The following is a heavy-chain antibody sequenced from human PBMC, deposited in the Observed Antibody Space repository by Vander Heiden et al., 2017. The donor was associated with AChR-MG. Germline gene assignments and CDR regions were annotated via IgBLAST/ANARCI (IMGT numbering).Heavy chain of an antibody. Sequence: EVQLLESGGGLVQPGGSLRLSCAASGFSFSSFAMSWVRQAPGKGLEWVSAISGRGHKTYYADSVKGHFTISRDNSKNTLYLQVNSLTAEDTAVYYCAKELLSSGYWSAPFDYWGLGTLVTVSS. J-gene: IGHJ4*02. CDR2: ISGRGHKT. CDR3: AKELLSSGYWSAPFDY. D-gene: IGHD3-3*01. V-gene: IGHV3-23*01. CDR1: GFSFSSFA.